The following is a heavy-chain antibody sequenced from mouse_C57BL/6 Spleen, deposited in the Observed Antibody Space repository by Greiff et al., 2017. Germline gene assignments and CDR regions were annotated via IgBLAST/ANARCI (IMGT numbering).Heavy chain of an antibody. CDR1: GYTFTSYW. D-gene: IGHD1-1*01. Sequence: VQLQQPGAELVKPGASVKLSCKASGYTFTSYWMQWVKQRPGQGLEWIGEIDPSDSYTNYNQKFKGKATLTVDTSSSTAYMQLSSLTSEDSAVYYCARNYGSSYDYAMDDWGQGTSVTVSS. J-gene: IGHJ4*01. CDR2: IDPSDSYT. V-gene: IGHV1-50*01. CDR3: ARNYGSSYDYAMDD.